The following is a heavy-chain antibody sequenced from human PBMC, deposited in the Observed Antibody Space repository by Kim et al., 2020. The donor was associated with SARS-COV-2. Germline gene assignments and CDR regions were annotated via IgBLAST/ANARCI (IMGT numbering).Heavy chain of an antibody. Sequence: QDGSAKFYADSVAGRFTVSRDNAKNSLYLQMNSLRGEDTAIYYCVRSIDYWGQGTLVTVSS. CDR3: VRSIDY. J-gene: IGHJ4*02. CDR2: QDGSAK. V-gene: IGHV3-7*04.